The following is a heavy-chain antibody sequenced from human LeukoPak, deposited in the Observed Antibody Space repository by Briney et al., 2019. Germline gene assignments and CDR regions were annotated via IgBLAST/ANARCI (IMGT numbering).Heavy chain of an antibody. CDR1: GFTFSNAW. CDR2: IQSKIDGGTT. D-gene: IGHD3-16*01. V-gene: IGHV3-15*01. J-gene: IGHJ4*02. Sequence: GGSLRLSCAASGFTFSNAWMSWVRQAPGKGLEWVGRIQSKIDGGTTDYAAPVKGRFTISRDDSKNTLYLQMSRLKTEDTAVYYCTTDYLGVYWGQGTLVTVSS. CDR3: TTDYLGVY.